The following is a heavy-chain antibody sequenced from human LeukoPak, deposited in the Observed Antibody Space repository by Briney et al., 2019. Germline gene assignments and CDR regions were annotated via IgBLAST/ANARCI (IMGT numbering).Heavy chain of an antibody. CDR3: ARGSGSYGFFDY. Sequence: SETLSLTCTVSGGSISTYHWSWIRQPPGKGLEWIGYIYYSGSTNYNPSLKSRVTISVDTSKNQFSLKLSSVTAADTAVYYCARGSGSYGFFDYWGQGTRVTVSS. D-gene: IGHD5-18*01. V-gene: IGHV4-59*01. CDR1: GGSISTYH. J-gene: IGHJ4*02. CDR2: IYYSGST.